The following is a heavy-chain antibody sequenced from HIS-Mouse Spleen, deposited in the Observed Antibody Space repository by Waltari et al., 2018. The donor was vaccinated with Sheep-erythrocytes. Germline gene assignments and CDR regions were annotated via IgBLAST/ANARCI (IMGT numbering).Heavy chain of an antibody. V-gene: IGHV4-30-4*01. CDR2: IYYSGIT. CDR3: ARALANWGSSFDY. J-gene: IGHJ4*02. CDR1: GGSISSGDYY. D-gene: IGHD7-27*01. Sequence: QVQLQESGPGLVKPSQTLSLTCTVSGGSISSGDYYWSWLRQPPGRGLEGIGYIYYSGITYYNPPLQGRVTIPVATSKNQFSLKLSSVTAADTAVYYCARALANWGSSFDYWGQGTLVTVSS.